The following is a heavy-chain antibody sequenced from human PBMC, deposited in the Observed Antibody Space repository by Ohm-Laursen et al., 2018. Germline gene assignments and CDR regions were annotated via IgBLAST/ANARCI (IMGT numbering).Heavy chain of an antibody. Sequence: GSLRLSCSASGFTFSNYAMSWICQAPGKGLEWVSYISSSGSTIYYADSVKGRFTISRDNAKNSLYLQMNSLRAEDTAVYYCARETYYYDSSGYLYWGQGTLVTVSS. V-gene: IGHV3-11*01. J-gene: IGHJ4*02. D-gene: IGHD3-22*01. CDR3: ARETYYYDSSGYLY. CDR2: ISSSGSTI. CDR1: GFTFSNYA.